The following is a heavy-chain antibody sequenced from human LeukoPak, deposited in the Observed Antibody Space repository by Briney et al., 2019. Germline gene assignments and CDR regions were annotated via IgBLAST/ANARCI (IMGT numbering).Heavy chain of an antibody. J-gene: IGHJ4*02. CDR2: INGWGSST. V-gene: IGHV3-74*01. CDR3: VRDGHGTLHFDY. CDR1: GFSLSSYW. D-gene: IGHD1-26*01. Sequence: PGGSLRLSCAASGFSLSSYWMHWVRQAPGKGLVWVSLINGWGSSTTYADSVKGRFTISRDNVKNTLYLQMNRLRAEDTAVYYCVRDGHGTLHFDYWGQGTPVTVSS.